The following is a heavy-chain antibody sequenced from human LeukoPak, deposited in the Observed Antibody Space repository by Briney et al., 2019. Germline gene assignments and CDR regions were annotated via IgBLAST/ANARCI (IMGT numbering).Heavy chain of an antibody. D-gene: IGHD2-15*01. CDR1: GFTFSSYA. CDR3: AKVAALKRYCSGGSCYYFDY. CDR2: ISGSGGST. Sequence: GGSLRLSCAASGFTFSSYAMSWVRQAPGKGLEWVSAISGSGGSTYYADSVKGRFTISRDNSKNTLDLKMNSLRAEDTAVYYCAKVAALKRYCSGGSCYYFDYWSQEPWSPSPQ. V-gene: IGHV3-23*01. J-gene: IGHJ4*01.